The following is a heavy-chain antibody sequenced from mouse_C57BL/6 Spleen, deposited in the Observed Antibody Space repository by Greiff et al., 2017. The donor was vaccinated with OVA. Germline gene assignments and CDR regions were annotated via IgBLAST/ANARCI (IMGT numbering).Heavy chain of an antibody. CDR2: IYPRSGNT. J-gene: IGHJ4*01. CDR1: GYTFTSYG. D-gene: IGHD2-1*01. CDR3: ARWDGNYLYAMDY. V-gene: IGHV1-81*01. Sequence: QVQLQQSGAELARPGASVMLSCKASGYTFTSYGISWVKQRTGQGLEWIGEIYPRSGNTYYNEKFKGKATLTADKSSSTAYMELRSLTSEDSAVYFCARWDGNYLYAMDYWGQGTSVTVSS.